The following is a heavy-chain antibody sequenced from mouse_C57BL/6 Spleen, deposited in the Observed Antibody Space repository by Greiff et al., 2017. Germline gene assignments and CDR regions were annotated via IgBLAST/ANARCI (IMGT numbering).Heavy chain of an antibody. Sequence: QVQLQQSGAELVRPGASVTLSCKASGYTFTDYEMHWVKQTPVHGLEWIGAIDPETGGTAYYQKFKGKAILTADKSSSTAYMELRSLTSEDSAVYYWTRSRHYDGSSWGDDWGQGTTLTVAS. V-gene: IGHV1-15*01. D-gene: IGHD1-1*01. CDR3: TRSRHYDGSSWGDD. CDR2: IDPETGGT. J-gene: IGHJ2*01. CDR1: GYTFTDYE.